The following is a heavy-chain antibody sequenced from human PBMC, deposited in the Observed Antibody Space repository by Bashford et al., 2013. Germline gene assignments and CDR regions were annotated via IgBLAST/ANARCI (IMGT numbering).Heavy chain of an antibody. J-gene: IGHJ4*02. CDR3: ARVNLQTPWVTFDY. CDR2: ISSSGSTI. Sequence: RQAPGKGLEWVSYISSSGSTIYYADSVKGRFTISRDNAKNSLYLQMNSLRAEDTAVYYCARVNLQTPWVTFDYWGQGTLVTVSS. V-gene: IGHV3-11*01. D-gene: IGHD2-21*02.